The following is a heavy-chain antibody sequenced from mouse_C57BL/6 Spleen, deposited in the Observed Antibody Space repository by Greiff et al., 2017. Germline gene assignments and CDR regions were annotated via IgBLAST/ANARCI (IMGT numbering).Heavy chain of an antibody. Sequence: EVQRVESGGDLVKPGGSLKLSCAASGFTFSSYGMSWVRQTPDKRLEWVATISSGGSYTYYPDSVKGRFTISRDNAKNTLYLQMSSLKSEDTAMYYCARGIYYDYDGYAMDYWGQGTSVTVSS. J-gene: IGHJ4*01. CDR1: GFTFSSYG. CDR3: ARGIYYDYDGYAMDY. D-gene: IGHD2-4*01. CDR2: ISSGGSYT. V-gene: IGHV5-6*01.